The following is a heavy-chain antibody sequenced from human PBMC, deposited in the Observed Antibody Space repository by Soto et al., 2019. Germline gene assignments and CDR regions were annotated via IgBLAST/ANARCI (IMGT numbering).Heavy chain of an antibody. D-gene: IGHD2-15*01. V-gene: IGHV5-51*01. J-gene: IGHJ4*02. CDR3: AREVVAATPGFDY. CDR2: IYPGDSDT. CDR1: GYSFTSYW. Sequence: GESLKISCNGSGYSFTSYWIGWVRQMPGKGLEWMGIIYPGDSDTRYSPSFQGQVTISADKSISTAYLQWSSLKASDTAMYYCAREVVAATPGFDYWGQGTLVTVSS.